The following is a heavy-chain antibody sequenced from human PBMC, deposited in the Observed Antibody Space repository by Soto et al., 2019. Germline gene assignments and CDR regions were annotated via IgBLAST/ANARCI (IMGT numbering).Heavy chain of an antibody. CDR3: ARYRVVVAALDY. V-gene: IGHV3-74*01. CDR2: INSDGSST. CDR1: GFTFSSYW. J-gene: IGHJ4*02. Sequence: GGSLRLSCAASGFTFSSYWMHWVRQAPGKGLVWVSRINSDGSSTSYAESGKGRFTISRDNAKNTLYLQMNSLRAEDTAVYYCARYRVVVAALDYWGQGTLVTVSS. D-gene: IGHD2-15*01.